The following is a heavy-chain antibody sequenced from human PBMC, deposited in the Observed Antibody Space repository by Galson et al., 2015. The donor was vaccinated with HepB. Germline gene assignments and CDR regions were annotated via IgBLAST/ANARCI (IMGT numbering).Heavy chain of an antibody. CDR1: GFTFSSYA. V-gene: IGHV3-23*01. J-gene: IGHJ4*02. Sequence: SLRLSCAASGFTFSSYAMSWVRQAPGKGLEWVSAISGSGGSTYYADSVKGRFTISRDNSKNTLYLQMNSLRAVDTAVYYCAKVEIELRYFLFDYWGQGTLVTVSS. D-gene: IGHD3-9*01. CDR2: ISGSGGST. CDR3: AKVEIELRYFLFDY.